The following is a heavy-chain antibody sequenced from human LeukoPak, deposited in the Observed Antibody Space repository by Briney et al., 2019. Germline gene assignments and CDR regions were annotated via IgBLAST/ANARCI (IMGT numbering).Heavy chain of an antibody. CDR1: GFTFSSYD. CDR3: ARALVGATFWYYGMDV. D-gene: IGHD1-26*01. J-gene: IGHJ6*02. V-gene: IGHV3-13*01. Sequence: GGSLRLSCAASGFTFSSYDMHWVRQATGKGLEWVSAIGTAGDTYYPGSVKGRFTISRENAKNSLYLQMNSLRAGDTAVYYCARALVGATFWYYGMDVWGQGTTVTVSS. CDR2: IGTAGDT.